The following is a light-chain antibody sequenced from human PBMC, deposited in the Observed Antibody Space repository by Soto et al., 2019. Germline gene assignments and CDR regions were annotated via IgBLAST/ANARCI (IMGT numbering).Light chain of an antibody. V-gene: IGKV4-1*01. CDR3: QEYYSTPRT. CDR1: PSVLYSSNNKHY. Sequence: DIVMTQAPDSLAVSLGERATINCKSSPSVLYSSNNKHYLAWYQQKPGQPPKLLIYWASTRESGVPDRFSGSGSGTDFTLTISSLQAEDVAVYYCQEYYSTPRTFGQGTKVVIK. J-gene: IGKJ1*01. CDR2: WAS.